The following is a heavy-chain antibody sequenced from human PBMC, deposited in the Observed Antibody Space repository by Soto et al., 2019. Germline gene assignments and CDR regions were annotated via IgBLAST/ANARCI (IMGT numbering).Heavy chain of an antibody. V-gene: IGHV4-34*01. CDR2: INHSGST. CDR1: GGSFSGYS. D-gene: IGHD1-26*01. CDR3: ARGLFSENFYSGGWYYFDY. Sequence: QVQLQQWGAGLLKPSETLSLTCDVYGGSFSGYSWTWIRQSPGKGLEWIGQINHSGSTTYNPSLNIRVTISLATSNNLFFLELGSVTAADTAVYYCARGLFSENFYSGGWYYFDYWGQGTLVTVSS. J-gene: IGHJ4*02.